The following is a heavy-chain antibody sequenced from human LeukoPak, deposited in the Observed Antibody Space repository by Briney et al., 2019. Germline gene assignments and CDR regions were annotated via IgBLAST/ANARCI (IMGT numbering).Heavy chain of an antibody. Sequence: GASVKVSCKASGYTFTGYYMHWVRQAPGQGLEWMGWINPNSGGTNYAQKFQGRVTMTRDTSISTAYMELSRLRSDDTAVYYCARANDFWSGSPLDPWGQGTLVTVSS. CDR2: INPNSGGT. D-gene: IGHD3-3*01. CDR1: GYTFTGYY. V-gene: IGHV1-2*02. CDR3: ARANDFWSGSPLDP. J-gene: IGHJ5*02.